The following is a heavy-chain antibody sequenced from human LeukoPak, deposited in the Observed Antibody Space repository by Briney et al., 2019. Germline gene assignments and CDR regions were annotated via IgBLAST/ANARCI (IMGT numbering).Heavy chain of an antibody. Sequence: GGSLSLSGESYRFTLTSYSMSWVRQAPGKGLEGVANIKQDGSEKYYVDSVKGRFTISRDNAKNSLYLQMNSLRAEDTAVYYCARGGRWLQLRGYFDYWGQGTLVTVSS. J-gene: IGHJ4*02. CDR3: ARGGRWLQLRGYFDY. CDR1: RFTLTSYS. D-gene: IGHD5-24*01. CDR2: IKQDGSEK. V-gene: IGHV3-7*01.